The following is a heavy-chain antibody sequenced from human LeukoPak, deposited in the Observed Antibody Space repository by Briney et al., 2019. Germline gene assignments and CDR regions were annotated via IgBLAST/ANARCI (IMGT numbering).Heavy chain of an antibody. CDR2: INPSGWRI. Sequence: ASVKVSCKASVYTFTSYYMHGVRQAPGQGLEWMGIINPSGWRISYAQKFQGGVTMTRHRYTSTVYMELKSLSSESGAGYYWAVSPRRYPNPDYWGQGTLVTVSS. V-gene: IGHV1-46*01. D-gene: IGHD1-1*01. CDR1: VYTFTSYY. J-gene: IGHJ4*02. CDR3: AVSPRRYPNPDY.